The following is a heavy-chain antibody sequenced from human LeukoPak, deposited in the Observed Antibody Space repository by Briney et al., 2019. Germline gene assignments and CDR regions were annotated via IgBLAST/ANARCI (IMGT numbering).Heavy chain of an antibody. Sequence: GESLKISCRGSGYSFPTYWIGWVRQMPGKGLEWMGIIYPGDSDTRYSPSFQGQVTISADKSISTAYLQWSSLKASDTAMYYCARHGEDCSSTSCFFVDYWGQGTLVTVSS. V-gene: IGHV5-51*01. J-gene: IGHJ4*02. D-gene: IGHD2-2*01. CDR1: GYSFPTYW. CDR2: IYPGDSDT. CDR3: ARHGEDCSSTSCFFVDY.